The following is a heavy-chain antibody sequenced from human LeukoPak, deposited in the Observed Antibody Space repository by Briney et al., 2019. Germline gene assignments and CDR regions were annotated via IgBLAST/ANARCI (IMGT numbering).Heavy chain of an antibody. V-gene: IGHV4-59*01. Sequence: SETLSLTCTVSGGSISSYYWSWIRQPPGKGLEWIGYIYYSGTTNYNPSLKSRVTISVDTSKNQFSLKLSSVTAADTAVYYCARDLSYDSSGYHIDYWGQGTLVTVSS. J-gene: IGHJ4*02. D-gene: IGHD3-22*01. CDR3: ARDLSYDSSGYHIDY. CDR2: IYYSGTT. CDR1: GGSISSYY.